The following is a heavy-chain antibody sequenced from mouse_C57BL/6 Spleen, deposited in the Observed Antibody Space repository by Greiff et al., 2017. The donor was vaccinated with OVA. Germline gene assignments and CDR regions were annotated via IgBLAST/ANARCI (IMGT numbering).Heavy chain of an antibody. CDR1: GYAFSSSW. J-gene: IGHJ1*03. CDR3: ARPVVDYWYFDV. Sequence: VKLQESGPELVKPGASVKISCKASGYAFSSSWMNWVKQRPGKGLEWIGRIYPGDGDTNYNGKFKGKATLTADKSSSTAYMQLSSLTSEDSAVYFCARPVVDYWYFDVWGTGTTVTVSS. V-gene: IGHV1-82*01. D-gene: IGHD1-1*01. CDR2: IYPGDGDT.